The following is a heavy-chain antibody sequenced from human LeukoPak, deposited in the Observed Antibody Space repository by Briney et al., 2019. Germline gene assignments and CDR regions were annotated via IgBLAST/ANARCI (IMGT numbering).Heavy chain of an antibody. J-gene: IGHJ4*02. Sequence: GGSLRLSXAASGFTFTSHWMSWVRQAPGKGLEWVARMNLDGSEKYYVDFVKGRFTISRDNAKTSLYLEMNSLRAEDTAVYYCARDATYCTNGVCYTRFDYWGQGTLVTVSS. CDR3: ARDATYCTNGVCYTRFDY. D-gene: IGHD2-8*01. V-gene: IGHV3-7*01. CDR2: MNLDGSEK. CDR1: GFTFTSHW.